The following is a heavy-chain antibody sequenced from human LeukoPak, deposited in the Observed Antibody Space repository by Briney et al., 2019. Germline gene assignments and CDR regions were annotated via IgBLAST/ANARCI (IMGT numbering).Heavy chain of an antibody. CDR1: GFTFNSFW. V-gene: IGHV3-74*01. CDR3: ARGGSGSGYHYYYYTDV. J-gene: IGHJ6*03. Sequence: GGSLRLSCAASGFTFNSFWMYWVRQVPGKGLLWVARINSDGIRTSHADSVQGRFTISRDNANNTLYLQMNSLRVEDTAVYYCARGGSGSGYHYYYYTDVWGKGTTVTISS. CDR2: INSDGIRT. D-gene: IGHD2-15*01.